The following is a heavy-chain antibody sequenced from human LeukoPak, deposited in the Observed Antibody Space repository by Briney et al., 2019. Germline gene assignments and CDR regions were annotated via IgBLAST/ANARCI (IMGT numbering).Heavy chain of an antibody. V-gene: IGHV3-23*01. CDR1: GFTFSSYA. J-gene: IGHJ5*02. D-gene: IGHD6-13*01. CDR2: ISGSGGST. CDR3: ARVGTWQLVSGDWFDP. Sequence: GGSLRLSCAASGFTFSSYAMSWVRQAPGKGLEWVSAISGSGGSTYYADSVKGRFTISRDNSKNTLYLQMNSLRAEDTAVYYCARVGTWQLVSGDWFDPWGQGTLVTVSS.